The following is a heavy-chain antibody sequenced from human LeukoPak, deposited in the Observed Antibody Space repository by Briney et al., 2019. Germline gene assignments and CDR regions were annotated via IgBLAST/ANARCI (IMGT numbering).Heavy chain of an antibody. CDR2: ISPYNSNT. D-gene: IGHD6-19*01. CDR1: GYTFTTYG. CDR3: AREAPVAAGSDAFDI. V-gene: IGHV1-18*01. J-gene: IGHJ3*02. Sequence: ASVKVSCKASGYTFTTYGISWMRQAPGQSLEWMGWISPYNSNTKYAQKLQGRVTMTTDTSTNTAYMEVRSLRSDDTAVYYCAREAPVAAGSDAFDIWGQGTMVTVSS.